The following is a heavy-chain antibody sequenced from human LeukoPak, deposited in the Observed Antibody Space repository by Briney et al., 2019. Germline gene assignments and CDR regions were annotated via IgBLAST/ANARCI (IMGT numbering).Heavy chain of an antibody. Sequence: SETLSLTCTVSGGSISSYYWSWIRQPPGKGLEWIGHIYYSGSTNYNPSLKSRVTISVDTSKNQFSLKLSSVTAADTAVYYCARVRYYDSSGYYPTADYWGQGTLVTVSS. J-gene: IGHJ4*02. CDR3: ARVRYYDSSGYYPTADY. CDR1: GGSISSYY. D-gene: IGHD3-22*01. CDR2: IYYSGST. V-gene: IGHV4-59*01.